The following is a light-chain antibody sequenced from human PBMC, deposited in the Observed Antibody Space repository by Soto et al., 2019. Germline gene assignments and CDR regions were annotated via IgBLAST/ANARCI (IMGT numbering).Light chain of an antibody. V-gene: IGLV1-51*01. J-gene: IGLJ2*01. Sequence: QSVLTQPPSVSAAPGQKVTISCSGSSSNIGNNYVSWYQQFPGTASKLLIYDNNKRPSGIPDRFSGSKSGTSATLDITGLQTGDEADYYCGTWDSSLSAVVFGGGTKVTVL. CDR3: GTWDSSLSAVV. CDR1: SSNIGNNY. CDR2: DNN.